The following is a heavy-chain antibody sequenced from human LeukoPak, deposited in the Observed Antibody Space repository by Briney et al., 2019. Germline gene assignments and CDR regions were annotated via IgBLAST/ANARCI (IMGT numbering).Heavy chain of an antibody. Sequence: QSGGSLRLSCTASGFSFSNHYMRWIRQAPGKGLEWVSAISGSGGSTYYADSVKGRFTISRDNSKNTLYLQMNSLRAEDTAVYYCAKEFLMGYCSSTSCSHFDYWGQGTLVTVSS. CDR2: ISGSGGST. CDR1: GFSFSNHY. D-gene: IGHD2-2*01. CDR3: AKEFLMGYCSSTSCSHFDY. V-gene: IGHV3-23*01. J-gene: IGHJ4*02.